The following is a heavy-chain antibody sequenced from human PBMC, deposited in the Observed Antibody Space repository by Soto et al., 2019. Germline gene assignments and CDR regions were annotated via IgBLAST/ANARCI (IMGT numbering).Heavy chain of an antibody. CDR1: GGTFSNHA. D-gene: IGHD6-13*01. CDR3: AREVAADGTFREDVFDI. V-gene: IGHV1-69*12. J-gene: IGHJ3*02. CDR2: IIPIFTTT. Sequence: QVHLVQSGAEVKKPGSSVKVSCKAPGGTFSNHAITWVRQAPGQGLEWMGRIIPIFTTTNYAQKFKGRVSMTADESKTTAYMKLSTLKHDAPAVYYCAREVAADGTFREDVFDIWGQGTLVTFSS.